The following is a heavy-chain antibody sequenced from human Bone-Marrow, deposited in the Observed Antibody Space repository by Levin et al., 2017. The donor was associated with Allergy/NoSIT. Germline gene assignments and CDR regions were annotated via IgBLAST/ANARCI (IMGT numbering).Heavy chain of an antibody. V-gene: IGHV3-23*01. D-gene: IGHD6-6*01. CDR1: GFTFSSYA. CDR3: AKSGIALKVARPLFQEACYFDY. J-gene: IGHJ4*02. Sequence: PGGSLRLSCAASGFTFSSYAMSWVRQAPGKGLEWVSAISGSGGSTYYADSVKGRFTISRDNSKNTLYLQMNSLRAEDTAVYYCAKSGIALKVARPLFQEACYFDYWGQGTLVTVSS. CDR2: ISGSGGST.